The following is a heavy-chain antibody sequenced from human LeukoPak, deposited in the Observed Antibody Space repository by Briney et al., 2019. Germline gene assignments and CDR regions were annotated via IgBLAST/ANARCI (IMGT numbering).Heavy chain of an antibody. D-gene: IGHD6-13*01. CDR3: ARVEGIAAAGPIGWFDP. CDR1: GGSISSGSYY. J-gene: IGHJ5*02. CDR2: IYTSGST. Sequence: SETLSLTCTVSGGSISSGSYYWSWLRQPAGQGLEWIGRIYTSGSTNYNPSRKSRVTISVDTSKNQFALKLSSVTAADTAVYYCARVEGIAAAGPIGWFDPWGQGTLVTVSS. V-gene: IGHV4-61*02.